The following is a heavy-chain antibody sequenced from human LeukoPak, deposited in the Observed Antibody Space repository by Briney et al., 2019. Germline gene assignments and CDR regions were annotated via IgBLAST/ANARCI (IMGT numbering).Heavy chain of an antibody. J-gene: IGHJ3*02. V-gene: IGHV1-69*11. CDR3: ARETYYYGSGSYYVDAFDI. Sequence: SVKVSCKASGGTFSSYAISWVRQAPGQGLEWMGRIIPILGTANYAQKFQGRVTITADESTSTAYMELSSLRSEDTAVYYCARETYYYGSGSYYVDAFDIWGQGTMVTVSS. D-gene: IGHD3-10*01. CDR2: IIPILGTA. CDR1: GGTFSSYA.